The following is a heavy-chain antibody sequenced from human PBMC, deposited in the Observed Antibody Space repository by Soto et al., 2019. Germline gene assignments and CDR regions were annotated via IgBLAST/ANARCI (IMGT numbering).Heavy chain of an antibody. D-gene: IGHD3-3*01. V-gene: IGHV3-53*01. CDR3: ARLVEWLLSLWFDP. J-gene: IGHJ5*02. Sequence: GGSLRLSCAASGFTVSSNYMSWVRQAPGKGLEWVSVIYSGGSTYYADSVKGRFTISRDNSKNTLYLQMNSLRAEDTAVYYCARLVEWLLSLWFDPWGQGTLVTVSS. CDR1: GFTVSSNY. CDR2: IYSGGST.